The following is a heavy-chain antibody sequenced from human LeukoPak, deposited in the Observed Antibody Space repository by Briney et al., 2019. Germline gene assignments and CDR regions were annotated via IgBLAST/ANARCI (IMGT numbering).Heavy chain of an antibody. CDR3: ARENGDILTGYYTTPLDAFDI. D-gene: IGHD3-9*01. CDR1: GGSISSGGYS. Sequence: PSQTLSLTCAVSGGSISSGGYSWSWIRQPPGKGLEWIGYIYHSGSTYYNPSLKSRVTISVDRSKNQFSLKLSSVTAADTAVYYCARENGDILTGYYTTPLDAFDIWGQGTMVTVSS. CDR2: IYHSGST. J-gene: IGHJ3*02. V-gene: IGHV4-30-2*01.